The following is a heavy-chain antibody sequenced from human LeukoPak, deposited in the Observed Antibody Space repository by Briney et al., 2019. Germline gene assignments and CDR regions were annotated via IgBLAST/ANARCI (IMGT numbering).Heavy chain of an antibody. D-gene: IGHD6-25*01. V-gene: IGHV1-3*03. CDR1: GYTFTNYA. CDR2: INADNGNT. J-gene: IGHJ3*01. CDR3: ARDGAARTLFGFDV. Sequence: ASVKVSCKTSGYTFTNYAIHWVRQAPGQRLEWMGWINADNGNTKYSQEFQGRVTITRDTSASTAYMEVSSLRSEDMAVYYCARDGAARTLFGFDVWGQGTMVTVSS.